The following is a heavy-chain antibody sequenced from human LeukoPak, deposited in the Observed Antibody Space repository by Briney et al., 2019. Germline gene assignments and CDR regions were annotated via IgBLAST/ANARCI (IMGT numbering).Heavy chain of an antibody. CDR3: AKDSSSWLYYYYYMDV. V-gene: IGHV3-30*18. CDR1: GFTFSSYG. D-gene: IGHD6-13*01. J-gene: IGHJ6*03. CDR2: ISHDGSNK. Sequence: GGSLRLSCAASGFTFSSYGMHWVRQAPGKGLEWVAVISHDGSNKYYADSVKGRFTISRDNSKNTLYLQMNSLRAEDTAVYYCAKDSSSWLYYYYYMDVWGKGTTVTISS.